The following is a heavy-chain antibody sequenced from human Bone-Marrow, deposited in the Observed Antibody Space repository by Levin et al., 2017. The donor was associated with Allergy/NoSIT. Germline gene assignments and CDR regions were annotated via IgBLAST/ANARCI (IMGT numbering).Heavy chain of an antibody. CDR2: VGYDGNSE. Sequence: GESLKISCVGSGFTFDNPGIHWVRQAPGKGLEWVSVVGYDGNSEYYADSVKGRFTVSRDNSKNTVYLQMNSLRPEETVLYYCGSAGGNYRHDFDSWGRGVLVTFSS. J-gene: IGHJ4*02. V-gene: IGHV3-30*03. CDR1: GFTFDNPG. D-gene: IGHD4-23*01. CDR3: GSAGGNYRHDFDS.